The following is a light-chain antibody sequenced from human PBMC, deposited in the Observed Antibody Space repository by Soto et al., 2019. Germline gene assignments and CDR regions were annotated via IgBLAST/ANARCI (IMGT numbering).Light chain of an antibody. CDR1: QSISSY. CDR3: QHSYSTRRT. V-gene: IGKV1-39*01. Sequence: IQMTQAPSSLSASVGDRVTITCRASQSISSYLNWYHQKPGKAPKLLIYAASSLQSGVPSRFRGSRSETDFPLTISRPQPEDFATYYCQHSYSTRRTFGKGTKVDIK. CDR2: AAS. J-gene: IGKJ1*01.